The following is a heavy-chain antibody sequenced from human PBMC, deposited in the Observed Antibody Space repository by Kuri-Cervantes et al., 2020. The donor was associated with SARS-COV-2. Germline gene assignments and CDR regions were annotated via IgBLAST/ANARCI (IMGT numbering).Heavy chain of an antibody. CDR2: IYTSGST. CDR3: ARLYSNYQPYYYYYYMDV. V-gene: IGHV4-61*09. D-gene: IGHD4-11*01. Sequence: SETLSLTCTVSGGSISSGSYYWSWIRQPAGKGLEWIGYIYTSGSTNYNPSLKSRVTISVDTSKNQFSLKLSSVTAADTAVYYCARLYSNYQPYYYYYYMDVWGKGTTVTVSS. J-gene: IGHJ6*03. CDR1: GGSISSGSYY.